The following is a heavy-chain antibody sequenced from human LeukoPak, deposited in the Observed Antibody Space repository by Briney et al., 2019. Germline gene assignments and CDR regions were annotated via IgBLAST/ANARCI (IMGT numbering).Heavy chain of an antibody. D-gene: IGHD3-16*01. V-gene: IGHV4-34*01. J-gene: IGHJ4*02. CDR1: GGSFSGYY. Sequence: SETLSLTCAVYGGSFSGYYWSWIRQPPGKGLEWIGEINHSGSTNYNPSLKSRVTISVDTSKNQFSLKLSSVTAADTAVYYCARDGYYDYVWGSSSFDYWGQGTLVTVSS. CDR2: INHSGST. CDR3: ARDGYYDYVWGSSSFDY.